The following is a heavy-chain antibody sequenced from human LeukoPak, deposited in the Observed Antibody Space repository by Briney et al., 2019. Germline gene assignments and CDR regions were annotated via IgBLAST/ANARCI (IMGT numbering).Heavy chain of an antibody. D-gene: IGHD6-19*01. CDR1: GYSFTSYW. CDR3: ARAVAGTAGEYYYYYGMDV. V-gene: IGHV5-51*01. CDR2: IYPGVSDT. Sequence: GESLKISCKGSGYSFTSYWIGWVRQMPGKGLEWMGIIYPGVSDTRYSPSFQGQVTISADKSISTAYLQWSSLKASDTAMYYCARAVAGTAGEYYYYYGMDVWGQGTTVTVSS. J-gene: IGHJ6*02.